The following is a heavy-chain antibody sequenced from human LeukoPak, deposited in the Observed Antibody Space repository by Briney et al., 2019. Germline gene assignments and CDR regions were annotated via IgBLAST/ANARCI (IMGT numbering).Heavy chain of an antibody. J-gene: IGHJ6*03. CDR1: GGSFSGYY. CDR3: ARPYYYGSGSYYYVDV. V-gene: IGHV4-34*01. Sequence: PSETLSLTCAVYGGSFSGYYWSWIRQPPGKGLEWIGEINHSGSTNYNPSLKSRVTISVDTSKNQFSLKLSSVTAADTAVYYCARPYYYGSGSYYYVDVWGKGTTVTVSS. CDR2: INHSGST. D-gene: IGHD3-10*01.